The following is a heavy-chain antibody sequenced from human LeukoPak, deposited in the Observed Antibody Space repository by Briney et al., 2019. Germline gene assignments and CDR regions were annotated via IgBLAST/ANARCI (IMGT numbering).Heavy chain of an antibody. V-gene: IGHV4-61*02. CDR2: IYTSGST. Sequence: SQALSLTCTVSGGSISSGSYYWSWIRQPAGKGLEWIGRIYTSGSTNYNPSLKSRVTISVDTSKNQFSLKLSSVTAADTAVYYCARGGDDGIVVVPAAGSGFDPWGQGTLVTVSS. CDR1: GGSISSGSYY. D-gene: IGHD2-2*01. J-gene: IGHJ5*02. CDR3: ARGGDDGIVVVPAAGSGFDP.